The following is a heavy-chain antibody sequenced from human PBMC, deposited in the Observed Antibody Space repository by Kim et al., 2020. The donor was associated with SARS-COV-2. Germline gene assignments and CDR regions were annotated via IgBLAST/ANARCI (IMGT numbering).Heavy chain of an antibody. V-gene: IGHV3-7*01. CDR1: GFTFSTYW. J-gene: IGHJ2*01. CDR3: ARTLDARAAAGRYFDL. CDR2: IKKDGSEK. D-gene: IGHD6-13*01. Sequence: GGSLRLSCAASGFTFSTYWMTWVRQAPGKGLEWVANIKKDGSEKYYVDSVKGRFTISRDNAKNSMYLQMNSLRAEDTAVYYCARTLDARAAAGRYFDLWG.